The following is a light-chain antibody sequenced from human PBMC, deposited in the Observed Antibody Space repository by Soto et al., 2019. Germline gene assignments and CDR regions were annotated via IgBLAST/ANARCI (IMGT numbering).Light chain of an antibody. CDR1: QDTSNY. J-gene: IGKJ1*01. CDR3: QQYDSLPRT. V-gene: IGKV1-33*01. CDR2: DAS. Sequence: DIQMTQSPSSLSASVGDRVTITCQASQDTSNYLNWYQQKPGKAPKLLIYDASNLQTGVPSRFSGSGSGTDFYLTISSLQPEDIATYYCQQYDSLPRTFGQGTKVEIK.